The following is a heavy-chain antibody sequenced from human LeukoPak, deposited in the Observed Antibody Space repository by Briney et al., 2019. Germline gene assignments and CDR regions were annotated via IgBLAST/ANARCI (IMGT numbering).Heavy chain of an antibody. D-gene: IGHD3-3*01. CDR1: GFTFSSYA. CDR3: AARYYDFWSGYFTDGYYYYMDV. J-gene: IGHJ6*03. V-gene: IGHV3-23*01. Sequence: PGGSLRLSCAASGFTFSSYAMSWVRQAPGKGLEWVSAISGNGSSTYYADSVKGRFTISRDNSKNTLYLQMNSLRAEDTGVYYCAARYYDFWSGYFTDGYYYYMDVWGKGTMVTVSS. CDR2: ISGNGSST.